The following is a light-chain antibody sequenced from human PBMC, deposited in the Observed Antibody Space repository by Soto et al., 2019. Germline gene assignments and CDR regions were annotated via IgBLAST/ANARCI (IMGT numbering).Light chain of an antibody. J-gene: IGLJ2*01. V-gene: IGLV2-8*01. CDR2: EVS. CDR1: SSDVGGYNY. CDR3: RSYAGSNNNVV. Sequence: QSVLTQPPSASGSPGQSVTISCTGTSSDVGGYNYVSWYQQHPGKAPKLMIYEVSKRPSGVPDRFSGSKSGNTASLTVSGLQAEDEADYYCRSYAGSNNNVVFGGGTQLTVL.